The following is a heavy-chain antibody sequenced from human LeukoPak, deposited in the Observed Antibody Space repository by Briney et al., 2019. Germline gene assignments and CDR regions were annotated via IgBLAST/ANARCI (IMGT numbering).Heavy chain of an antibody. CDR3: ARASHDYGDYSHFDY. V-gene: IGHV4-39*07. Sequence: PSETLSLTCSLSGGSISSSSYYWAWIRQPPGKGLEWIGEIYHSGSTNYNPSLKTRVTISVDKSKNQFSLKLSSVTAADTAVYYCARASHDYGDYSHFDYWGQGTLVTVSS. CDR1: GGSISSSSYY. D-gene: IGHD4-17*01. J-gene: IGHJ4*02. CDR2: IYHSGST.